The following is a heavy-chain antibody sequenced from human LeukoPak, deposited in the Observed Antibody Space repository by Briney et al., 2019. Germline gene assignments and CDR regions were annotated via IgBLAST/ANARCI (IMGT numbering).Heavy chain of an antibody. D-gene: IGHD2-21*02. V-gene: IGHV3-7*01. J-gene: IGHJ5*02. CDR2: IKQDGSEK. CDR1: GFTFSTYW. Sequence: PGGSLRLSCAASGFTFSTYWMTWVRQSPGKGLEWVANIKQDGSEKYYVDSVKGRFTISRDNAKNSLYLQMNGLRAEDTALYYCARHKIGPIVVVTARRTNGGWFDPWGQGTLVTVSS. CDR3: ARHKIGPIVVVTARRTNGGWFDP.